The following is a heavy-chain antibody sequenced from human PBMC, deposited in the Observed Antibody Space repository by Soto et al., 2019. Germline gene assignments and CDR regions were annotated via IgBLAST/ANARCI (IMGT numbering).Heavy chain of an antibody. J-gene: IGHJ6*03. CDR2: ISSSSSYI. CDR1: GFTFSSYS. Sequence: GGSLRLSCAASGFTFSSYSMNWVRQAPGKGLEWVSSISSSSSYIYYADSVKGRFTISRDNAKNSLYLQMNSLRAEDTAVYYCARDGSWDYYGSGSYYTIPYYYMDVWGKGTTVTVSS. CDR3: ARDGSWDYYGSGSYYTIPYYYMDV. D-gene: IGHD3-10*01. V-gene: IGHV3-21*01.